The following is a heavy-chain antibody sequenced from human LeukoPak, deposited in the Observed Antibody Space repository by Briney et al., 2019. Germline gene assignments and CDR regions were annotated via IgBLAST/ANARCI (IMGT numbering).Heavy chain of an antibody. V-gene: IGHV4-39*01. D-gene: IGHD6-13*01. CDR1: GGSISSSSYY. CDR3: ARQQQLVRFNWFDP. CDR2: IYYSGST. Sequence: SETLSLTCTVSGGSISSSSYYWGWIRQPPGKGLEWIGSIYYSGSTYHNPSLKSRVTISVDTSKNQFSLKLSSVTAADTAVYYCARQQQLVRFNWFDPWGQGTLVTVSS. J-gene: IGHJ5*02.